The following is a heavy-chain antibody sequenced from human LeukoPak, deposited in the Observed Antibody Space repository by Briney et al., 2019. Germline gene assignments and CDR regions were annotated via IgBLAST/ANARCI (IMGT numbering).Heavy chain of an antibody. V-gene: IGHV4-61*01. J-gene: IGHJ4*02. CDR1: GYSISSGYY. CDR3: ARDAVSFDR. CDR2: MFYSGST. Sequence: SETLSLTLTVSGYSISSGYYWGWIRQPPGKGLEWIGYMFYSGSTNYDPSLKSRVTISVDTSKNQFSLKLSSVTAADTAVYYCARDAVSFDRWGQGTLVTVSS.